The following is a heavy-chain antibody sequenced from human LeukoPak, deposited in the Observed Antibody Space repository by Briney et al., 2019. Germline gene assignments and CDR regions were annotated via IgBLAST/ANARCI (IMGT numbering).Heavy chain of an antibody. D-gene: IGHD2-15*01. CDR1: GYTFTSYG. V-gene: IGHV1-18*01. J-gene: IGHJ5*02. CDR3: ARDRGDKFDP. Sequence: ASEKVSCKASGYTFTSYGISWVRRAPGQGLEWMGWISAYNGNTNYAQKLQGTVTMTTDTSTSTAYMELRSLRSDDTAVYYCARDRGDKFDPWGQGALVTVSS. CDR2: ISAYNGNT.